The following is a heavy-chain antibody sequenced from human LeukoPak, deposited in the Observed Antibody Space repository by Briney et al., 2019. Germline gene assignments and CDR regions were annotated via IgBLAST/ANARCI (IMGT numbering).Heavy chain of an antibody. CDR1: GFTFDDYA. D-gene: IGHD1-26*01. V-gene: IGHV3-9*01. J-gene: IGHJ4*02. CDR2: ISWNSGSI. Sequence: PGRSLRLSCAASGFTFDDYAMHWVRQAPGKGLEWVSGISWNSGSIGYADSVRGRFTISRDNAKNSLYLQMNSLRAEDTALYYCAMTYMGVWGQGTLVTVSS. CDR3: AMTYMGV.